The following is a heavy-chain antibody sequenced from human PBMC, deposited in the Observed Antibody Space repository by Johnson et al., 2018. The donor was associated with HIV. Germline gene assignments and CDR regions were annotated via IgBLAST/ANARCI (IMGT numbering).Heavy chain of an antibody. CDR2: ISYDGSNK. J-gene: IGHJ3*02. V-gene: IGHV3-30-3*01. Sequence: QVQLVESGGGVVQPGTSLRLSCAASGFTFTSFAMHWVRQAPGTGLEWVAFISYDGSNKYFTDSVRGRFTISRDNSKNTLFLQMNSLRAEDTAVYYCVRRFYDSSAFDIWGQGTLVTVSS. CDR3: VRRFYDSSAFDI. CDR1: GFTFTSFA. D-gene: IGHD3-22*01.